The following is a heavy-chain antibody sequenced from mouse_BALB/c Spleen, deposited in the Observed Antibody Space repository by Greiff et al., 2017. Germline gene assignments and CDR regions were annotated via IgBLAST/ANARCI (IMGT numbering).Heavy chain of an antibody. J-gene: IGHJ1*01. Sequence: QVQLQQPGAELVKPGASVKLSCKASGYTFTSYWMHWVKQRPGQGLEWIGEINPSNGRTNYNEKFKSKATLTVDKSSSTAYMQLSSLTSEDSAVYYCARIYYGYDGYFDVWGAGTTVTVSS. V-gene: IGHV1S81*02. D-gene: IGHD2-2*01. CDR1: GYTFTSYW. CDR2: INPSNGRT. CDR3: ARIYYGYDGYFDV.